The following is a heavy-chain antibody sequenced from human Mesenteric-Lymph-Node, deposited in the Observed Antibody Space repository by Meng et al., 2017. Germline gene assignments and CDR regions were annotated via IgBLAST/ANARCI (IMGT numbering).Heavy chain of an antibody. J-gene: IGHJ4*02. CDR1: GFTFNSYT. V-gene: IGHV3-23*04. CDR2: ISGSGVSI. Sequence: GQVVGFGGGLVQPGGSLRLSFAASGFTFNSYTMSWVRQAPGKGLAWVSTISGSGVSIYYADSVKGRFTISRDNSKNTLYLQMDSLRAEDTAVYYCAKDLATVADWGQGTLVTVSS. CDR3: AKDLATVAD. D-gene: IGHD4-23*01.